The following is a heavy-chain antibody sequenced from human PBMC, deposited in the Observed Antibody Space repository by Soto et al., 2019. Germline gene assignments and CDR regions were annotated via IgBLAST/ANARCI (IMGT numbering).Heavy chain of an antibody. J-gene: IGHJ4*02. CDR1: GFTFSSFA. Sequence: PGGSLRLSCAASGFTFSSFAMSWVRQAPGKGLEWVSVISDRDGSTYYADSVKGRFTISRDNSKSTVYLQMNSLRGDDTAEYYCAKAISAYYAPSDSWGQGTLVTVSS. V-gene: IGHV3-23*01. CDR2: ISDRDGST. CDR3: AKAISAYYAPSDS. D-gene: IGHD3-22*01.